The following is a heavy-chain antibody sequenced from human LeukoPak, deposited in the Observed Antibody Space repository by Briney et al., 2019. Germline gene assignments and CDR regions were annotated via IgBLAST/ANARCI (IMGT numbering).Heavy chain of an antibody. D-gene: IGHD3-10*01. J-gene: IGHJ6*02. Sequence: SETLSLTCTVSGGSFSDYYWTWLRQPPGRGLEWIGYSGSANYNPSLKSRVTISIDTSKRHFSLTLSSVTAADMAVYYCARTRRHYYGSGKNLTPWPAGLDVWGQGTTVIVS. CDR1: GGSFSDYY. CDR3: ARTRRHYYGSGKNLTPWPAGLDV. CDR2: SGSA. V-gene: IGHV4-59*01.